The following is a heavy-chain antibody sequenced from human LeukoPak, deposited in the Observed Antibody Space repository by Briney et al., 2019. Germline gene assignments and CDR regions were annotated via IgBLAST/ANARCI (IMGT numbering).Heavy chain of an antibody. CDR3: AKDLVGVQLWHGGDAFDI. D-gene: IGHD5-18*01. J-gene: IGHJ3*02. CDR2: IRYDGSNK. Sequence: GGSLRLSCAASGFTFSSYGMHWVRQAPGKGLEWVAFIRYDGSNKYYADSVKGRFTISRDNSKNTLYLQMNSLRAEDTAVYYCAKDLVGVQLWHGGDAFDIWGQGTMVTVSS. CDR1: GFTFSSYG. V-gene: IGHV3-30*02.